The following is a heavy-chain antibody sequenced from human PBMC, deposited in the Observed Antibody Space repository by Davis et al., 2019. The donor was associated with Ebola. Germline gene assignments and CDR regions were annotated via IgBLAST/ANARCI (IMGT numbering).Heavy chain of an antibody. CDR3: ARERVVPATRGEGYYYYGMDV. J-gene: IGHJ6*02. CDR2: IYHSGCI. V-gene: IGHV4-30-2*01. Sequence: MPSETLSLTCTVSGGSVSSGSYSCIWIRQPPGNGLEWIGYIYHSGCIYYNPSLKSQVTISVDRSKNQFSLKLSSVTAADTAVYYCARERVVPATRGEGYYYYGMDVWGQGTTVTVSS. D-gene: IGHD2-2*01. CDR1: GGSVSSGSYS.